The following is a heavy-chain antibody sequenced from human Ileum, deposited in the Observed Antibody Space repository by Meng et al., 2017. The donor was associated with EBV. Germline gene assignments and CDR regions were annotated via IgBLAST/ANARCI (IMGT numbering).Heavy chain of an antibody. CDR1: WFALSSTGVG. V-gene: IGHV2-5*02. J-gene: IGHJ4*02. Sequence: LQWSVPTPVEPPLTPTLTLRFSWFALSSTGVGVGWIRQPPGKALEWLALISYDVYQRYIPSLKTRLTITGVTSKSQVVLAMPNMDPVDTATYYCAHKPSGEDFFDYWGQGTLVTVSS. CDR2: ISYDVYQ. CDR3: AHKPSGEDFFDY. D-gene: IGHD3-16*01.